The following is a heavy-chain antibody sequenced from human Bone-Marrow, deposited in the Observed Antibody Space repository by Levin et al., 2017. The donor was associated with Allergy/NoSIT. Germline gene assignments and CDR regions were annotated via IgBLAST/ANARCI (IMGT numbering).Heavy chain of an antibody. Sequence: SETLSLTCTVSGGSISSGSYYWSWIRQPAGRGLEWIGRIYASGSPDYNPSLKSRVTISVDTSKNHFSLKLSSVTASDTAVYYCARDRRGYDYGPNTDYSYYYMDIWGKGTTVTVSS. CDR3: ARDRRGYDYGPNTDYSYYYMDI. V-gene: IGHV4-61*02. D-gene: IGHD5-18*01. J-gene: IGHJ6*03. CDR1: GGSISSGSYY. CDR2: IYASGSP.